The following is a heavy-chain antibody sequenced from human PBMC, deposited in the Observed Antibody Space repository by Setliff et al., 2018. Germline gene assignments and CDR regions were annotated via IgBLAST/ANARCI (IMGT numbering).Heavy chain of an antibody. CDR3: ARAGMAAANRKGVFEY. CDR1: RYTFSSYY. D-gene: IGHD6-13*01. Sequence: ASVKVSCKSSRYTFSSYYIHWMRQAPGQGLEWVGRIIPIFGTANYAQKFQDRVTMTRDTSTSTVYIEVSSMRSEDTAVYFCARAGMAAANRKGVFEYWGQGTLVTVSS. V-gene: IGHV1-46*01. CDR2: IIPIFGTA. J-gene: IGHJ4*02.